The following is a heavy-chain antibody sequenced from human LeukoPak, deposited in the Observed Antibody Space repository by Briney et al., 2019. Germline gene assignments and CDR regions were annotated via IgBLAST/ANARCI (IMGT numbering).Heavy chain of an antibody. CDR1: GFTFSSYG. CDR3: AKHSGSYFIYYVDS. J-gene: IGHJ4*02. Sequence: PGGSLRLSCAASGFTFSSYGMSWVRQAPGKGLEWVATISGSAYNTYYADSVKGRFTISRDNSANTVFLHMSSLRAEDTALYYCAKHSGSYFIYYVDSWGQGTLVTASS. D-gene: IGHD1-26*01. V-gene: IGHV3-23*01. CDR2: ISGSAYNT.